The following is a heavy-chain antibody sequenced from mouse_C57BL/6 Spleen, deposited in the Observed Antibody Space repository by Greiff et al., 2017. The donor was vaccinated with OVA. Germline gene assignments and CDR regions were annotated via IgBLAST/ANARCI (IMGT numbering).Heavy chain of an antibody. CDR3: TTDGYYGSSYGYFDV. CDR2: IDPENGDT. CDR1: GFNIKDDY. D-gene: IGHD1-1*01. V-gene: IGHV14-4*01. J-gene: IGHJ1*03. Sequence: VQLKQSGAELVRPGASVKLSCTASGFNIKDDYMHWVKQRPEQGLEWIGWIDPENGDTEYASKFQGKATITADTSSNTAYLQLSSLTSEDTAVYYCTTDGYYGSSYGYFDVWGTGTTVTVSS.